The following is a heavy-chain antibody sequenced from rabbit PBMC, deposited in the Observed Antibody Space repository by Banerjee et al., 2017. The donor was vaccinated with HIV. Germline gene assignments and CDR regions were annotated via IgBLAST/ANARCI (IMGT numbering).Heavy chain of an antibody. V-gene: IGHV1S45*01. CDR1: GFSFSNKYV. Sequence: QEQLVESGGGLVKPGASLTLTCKASGFSFSNKYVMCWVRQAPGKGLEWIGCINSSSRNVVYASWATGRFTISKTSSTTVTLQMTSLTAADTATYFCARGGVASTGYTYAFDPWGQGTLVTVS. CDR2: INSSSRNV. CDR3: ARGGVASTGYTYAFDP. J-gene: IGHJ2*01. D-gene: IGHD1-1*01.